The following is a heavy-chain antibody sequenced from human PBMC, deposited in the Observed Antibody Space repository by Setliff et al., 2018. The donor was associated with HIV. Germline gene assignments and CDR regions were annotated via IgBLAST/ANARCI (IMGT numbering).Heavy chain of an antibody. V-gene: IGHV1-69*13. D-gene: IGHD3-16*01. J-gene: IGHJ5*02. CDR2: IIPIFGAA. CDR3: TRGRGGTKRENWFDP. CDR1: GGTFSRYT. Sequence: SVKVSCKASGGTFSRYTIRWVRQAPGQGLEWMGGIIPIFGAASYAQKFQGRVTITADESTSIAYMELSSLRSEDTAVYYCTRGRGGTKRENWFDPWGQGTLVTVSS.